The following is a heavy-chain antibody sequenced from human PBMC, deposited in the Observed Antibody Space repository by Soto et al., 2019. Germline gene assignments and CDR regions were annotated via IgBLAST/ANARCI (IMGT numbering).Heavy chain of an antibody. CDR3: ARNLLTGYYLAH. V-gene: IGHV3-74*01. D-gene: IGHD3-9*01. CDR2: INSDGSST. J-gene: IGHJ4*02. Sequence: PGGSLRLSCAASGFTFSSYWMHWVRQAPGKGLVWVSRINSDGSSTSYADSVKGRFTISRDNAKDTLYLQMNSLRAEDTAVYYCARNLLTGYYLAHWGQGTLVTVSS. CDR1: GFTFSSYW.